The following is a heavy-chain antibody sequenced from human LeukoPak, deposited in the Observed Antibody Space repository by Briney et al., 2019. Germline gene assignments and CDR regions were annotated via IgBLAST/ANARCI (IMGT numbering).Heavy chain of an antibody. D-gene: IGHD5-18*01. Sequence: GRSLRLSCAASGFRFNNYAMHWVRQPPGTGLEWVAVISMGGIQEYYADSVKGRFSISRDNSKNTLYLQMNSLRSEDTAVYYCAREVYSYALDALDLWGQGTMVTVSS. CDR2: ISMGGIQE. J-gene: IGHJ3*01. CDR1: GFRFNNYA. CDR3: AREVYSYALDALDL. V-gene: IGHV3-30*04.